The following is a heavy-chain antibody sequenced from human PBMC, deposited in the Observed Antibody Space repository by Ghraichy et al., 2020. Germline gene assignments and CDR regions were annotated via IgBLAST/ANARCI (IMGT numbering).Heavy chain of an antibody. Sequence: LSLTCAASGFIFSGHAMNWVRQAPGKGLGWLSLISKDGSDKYYTDSVNGRFTISRDNSNNTLFLQMDSLRAEDTAVYYCTRDRIYYDTRGDYWVHGMDVWGQGTTVTVS. CDR1: GFIFSGHA. D-gene: IGHD3-22*01. V-gene: IGHV3-30-3*01. CDR3: TRDRIYYDTRGDYWVHGMDV. CDR2: ISKDGSDK. J-gene: IGHJ6*02.